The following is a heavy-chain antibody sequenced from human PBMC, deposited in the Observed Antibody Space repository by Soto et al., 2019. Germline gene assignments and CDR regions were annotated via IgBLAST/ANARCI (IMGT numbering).Heavy chain of an antibody. CDR2: INPNSGGT. CDR1: GYIFTDYY. V-gene: IGHV1-2*06. D-gene: IGHD2-2*01. J-gene: IGHJ4*02. Sequence: ASVEVSCKPSGYIFTDYYMHWVRQAPGQELGWMGRINPNSGGTKYSQKFQGRVTITRDTSASTAYMELSSLRSEDTAVYYCARSSHLNFDYWGQGTLVTVSS. CDR3: ARSSHLNFDY.